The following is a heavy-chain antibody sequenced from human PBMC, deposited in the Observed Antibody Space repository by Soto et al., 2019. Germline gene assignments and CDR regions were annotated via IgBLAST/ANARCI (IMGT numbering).Heavy chain of an antibody. CDR2: IIPLFATT. Sequence: SVKVSCKASGGAFHSYAISWVRQAPGQGLEWMGGIIPLFATTNYAQKFQGRVTIIADESTSTVYMELSSLRFDDTAVYYCARDLGVSYKRGDVFDIWGQGTMVTVSS. CDR1: GGAFHSYA. CDR3: ARDLGVSYKRGDVFDI. D-gene: IGHD3-10*01. V-gene: IGHV1-69*13. J-gene: IGHJ3*02.